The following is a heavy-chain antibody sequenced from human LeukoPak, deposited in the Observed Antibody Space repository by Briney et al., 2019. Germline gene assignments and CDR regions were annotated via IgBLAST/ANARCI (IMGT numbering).Heavy chain of an antibody. CDR1: GGSISSSSYY. CDR3: VAVAPGWVFWFDP. Sequence: SETLSLTCTVSGGSISSSSYYWSWIRQPPGKGLEWIGYIYYSGSSNYNPSLKSRVTMSVDTSKNQCSLKLSSVTAADTAVYYCVAVAPGWVFWFDPWGQGTLVTVSS. CDR2: IYYSGSS. D-gene: IGHD6-19*01. J-gene: IGHJ5*02. V-gene: IGHV4-61*01.